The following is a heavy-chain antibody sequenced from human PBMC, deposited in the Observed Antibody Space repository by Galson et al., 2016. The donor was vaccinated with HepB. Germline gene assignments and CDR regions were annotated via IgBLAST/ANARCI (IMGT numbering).Heavy chain of an antibody. V-gene: IGHV3-53*01. Sequence: SLRLSCAASGFSFSSYWMHWVRQAPGKGLEWVSLIYSTGTTLYADSVKGRFTISRDSSKNTLYLQMNSLRAEDTAMYFCGRDVGPWGQGTLVTVSS. D-gene: IGHD1-26*01. CDR3: GRDVGP. CDR1: GFSFSSYW. CDR2: IYSTGTT. J-gene: IGHJ5*02.